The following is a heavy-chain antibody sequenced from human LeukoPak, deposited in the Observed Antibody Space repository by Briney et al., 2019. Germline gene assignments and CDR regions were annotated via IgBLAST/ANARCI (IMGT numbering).Heavy chain of an antibody. V-gene: IGHV6-1*01. J-gene: IGHJ5*02. Sequence: SQTLSLTCAISGDSVSSNSAAWNWIRQSPSRGLEWLGRTYYRPKWYNDYAVSVKSRITINPDTSKNQFSLQLNSVTPEDTAVYYCARGREWEPENNWFDPWGQGTLVTVSS. CDR1: GDSVSSNSAA. D-gene: IGHD1-26*01. CDR2: TYYRPKWYN. CDR3: ARGREWEPENNWFDP.